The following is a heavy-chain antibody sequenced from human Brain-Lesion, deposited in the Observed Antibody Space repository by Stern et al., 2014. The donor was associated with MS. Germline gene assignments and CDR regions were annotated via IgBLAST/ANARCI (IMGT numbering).Heavy chain of an antibody. V-gene: IGHV4-39*01. CDR2: VY. D-gene: IGHD3-16*01. CDR3: ARASGLFEY. CDR1: GGSISRSTYY. J-gene: IGHJ4*02. Sequence: VQLVESGPGLVKPSETLSLTCTVSGGSISRSTYYWGWLRLSPGKGLEWIGSVYYNPSLKSRVTISVPMSTNQFSLQLPSVTAADTGLYYCARASGLFEYWGQGVLVTVSS.